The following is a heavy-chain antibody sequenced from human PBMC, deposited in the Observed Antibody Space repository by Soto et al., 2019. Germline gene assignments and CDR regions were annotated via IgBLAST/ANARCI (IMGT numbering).Heavy chain of an antibody. CDR3: ARASWVQDYGDVPRSVEFDY. CDR2: IYYSGST. CDR1: GGSISSYY. V-gene: IGHV4-59*01. D-gene: IGHD4-17*01. Sequence: QVQLQESGPGLVKPSETLSLTCTVSGGSISSYYWSWIRQPPGKGLEWIGYIYYSGSTNYNPSLKSRVTISVDTSKNQFSLKLSSVTAADTAVYYCARASWVQDYGDVPRSVEFDYWGQGTLVTVSS. J-gene: IGHJ4*02.